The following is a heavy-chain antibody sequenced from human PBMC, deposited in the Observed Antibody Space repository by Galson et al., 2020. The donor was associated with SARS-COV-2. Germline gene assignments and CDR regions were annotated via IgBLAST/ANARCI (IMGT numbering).Heavy chain of an antibody. Sequence: SETLSLTCTVSGGSISSSSYYWGWLRQPPGKGLEWIGSIYYSGSTYYNPSLKSRVTISVDTSKNQFSLKLSSVTAADTAVYYCARLGDRGDYVWGNYRAYFDYWGQGTLVTVSS. CDR1: GGSISSSSYY. D-gene: IGHD3-16*02. CDR3: ARLGDRGDYVWGNYRAYFDY. CDR2: IYYSGST. J-gene: IGHJ4*02. V-gene: IGHV4-39*01.